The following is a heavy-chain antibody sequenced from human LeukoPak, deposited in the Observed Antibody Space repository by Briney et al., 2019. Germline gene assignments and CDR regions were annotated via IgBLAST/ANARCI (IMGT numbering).Heavy chain of an antibody. D-gene: IGHD3-10*01. CDR1: GFTFSGSA. CDR2: IRSKANSYAT. V-gene: IGHV3-73*01. Sequence: GSLRLSCAASGFTFSGSAMHWVRQASGKGLEWVGRIRSKANSYATAYAASVKGRFTISRDDSKNTAYLQMNSLKTEDTAVYYCTVPGPGSYSADYWDQGTLVTVSS. CDR3: TVPGPGSYSADY. J-gene: IGHJ4*02.